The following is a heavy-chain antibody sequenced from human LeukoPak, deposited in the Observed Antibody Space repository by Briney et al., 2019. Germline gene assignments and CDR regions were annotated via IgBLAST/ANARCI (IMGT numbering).Heavy chain of an antibody. D-gene: IGHD2-2*02. CDR2: IISKTDGGTT. V-gene: IGHV3-15*01. CDR1: GLTFSNAW. Sequence: GGSLRLSCAASGLTFSNAWMGWVRQAPGKGLEWVGRIISKTDGGTTDYAAPVKGRFTISRDDSKNTLYLQMNSLKTEDTAVYYCTTVPPAQPLLYWGWGQGTLVTVSS. CDR3: TTVPPAQPLLYWG. J-gene: IGHJ4*02.